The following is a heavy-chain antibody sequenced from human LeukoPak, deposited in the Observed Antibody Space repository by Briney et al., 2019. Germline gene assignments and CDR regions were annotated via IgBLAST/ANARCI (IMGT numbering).Heavy chain of an antibody. V-gene: IGHV4-34*01. D-gene: IGHD2-2*01. CDR2: INHSGST. CDR1: GGSFSGYY. CDR3: ARGRVHPVRYCSSTSCYNHFDY. Sequence: SETLSLTCAVYGGSFSGYYWSWTRQPPGKGLEWIGEINHSGSTNYNPSLKSRVTISVDTSKNQFSLKLSSVTAADTAVYYCARGRVHPVRYCSSTSCYNHFDYWGQGTLVTVSS. J-gene: IGHJ4*02.